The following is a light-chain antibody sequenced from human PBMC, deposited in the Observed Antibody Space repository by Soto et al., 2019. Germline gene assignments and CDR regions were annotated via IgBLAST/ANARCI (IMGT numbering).Light chain of an antibody. Sequence: QSALTQPASVSGSPGQSITISCAGTVGDVGGYNYVSWYQQHPGKAPKLMMYEVIRRPSGISNRFSGSKSGNTASLTISTLQAEDEAEYYCSSYTTSSTVVFGGGTKLTVL. V-gene: IGLV2-14*01. CDR1: VGDVGGYNY. J-gene: IGLJ3*02. CDR2: EVI. CDR3: SSYTTSSTVV.